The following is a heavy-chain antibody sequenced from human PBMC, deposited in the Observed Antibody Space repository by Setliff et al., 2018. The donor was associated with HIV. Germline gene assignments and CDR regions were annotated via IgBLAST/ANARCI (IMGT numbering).Heavy chain of an antibody. V-gene: IGHV4-30-4*01. D-gene: IGHD3-10*01. Sequence: PSETLSLTCTVSAGSINSGNNYWSWFRQHPGKGLEWIGFIYGSGSTDYNPSLNSRVTISLDTSKNQFSLRLTSVTAADPAVYYCARGWRSLIRGGWFDPWGQGTLVTVSS. CDR1: AGSINSGNNY. CDR2: IYGSGST. CDR3: ARGWRSLIRGGWFDP. J-gene: IGHJ5*02.